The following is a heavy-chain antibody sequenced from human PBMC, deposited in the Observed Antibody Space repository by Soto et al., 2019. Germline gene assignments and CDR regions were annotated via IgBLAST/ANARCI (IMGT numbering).Heavy chain of an antibody. CDR2: INENGRNT. CDR3: ANELCDGGAPRDPATGP. V-gene: IGHV3-23*01. J-gene: IGHJ5*02. D-gene: IGHD2-21*01. CDR1: GFTFSKNG. Sequence: EVQLLESGGGLVQPGGSLRLSCTASGFTFSKNGTSWVRQAPGKGLEWVSSINENGRNTHYADSVKGRFIISRAKSKSMVYLDLNSLPAEDTAIYYCANELCDGGAPRDPATGPWGQGVLVTVSS.